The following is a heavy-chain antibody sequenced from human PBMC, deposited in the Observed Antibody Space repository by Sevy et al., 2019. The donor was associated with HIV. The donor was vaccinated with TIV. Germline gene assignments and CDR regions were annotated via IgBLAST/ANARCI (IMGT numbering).Heavy chain of an antibody. CDR3: AKGLGMVQGALLSDDI. D-gene: IGHD3-10*01. CDR1: GFTFRGYG. V-gene: IGHV3-30*02. CDR2: IRYDGSTK. J-gene: IGHJ3*02. Sequence: GGSLRLSCAASGFTFRGYGMHWVRQAPGKGLEWVAFIRYDGSTKYYADSVKGRFTISRDNSKNTLYLQMNSLRGDDTSLYYCAKGLGMVQGALLSDDIWGQGTMVTVSS.